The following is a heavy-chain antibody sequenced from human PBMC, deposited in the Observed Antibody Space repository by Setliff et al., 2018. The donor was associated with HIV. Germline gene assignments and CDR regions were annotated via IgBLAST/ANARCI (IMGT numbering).Heavy chain of an antibody. V-gene: IGHV3-30-3*01. CDR2: ISYDGSNK. D-gene: IGHD1-1*01. Sequence: GGSLRLSCAASGFTFSSYAMHWVRQAPGKGLEWVAVISYDGSNKYYADSVKGRFTISRDNSKNTLYLQMNSLRAEDTAVYYCANRLRGYNKWYYFDYWGQGTQVTVSS. CDR1: GFTFSSYA. J-gene: IGHJ4*02. CDR3: ANRLRGYNKWYYFDY.